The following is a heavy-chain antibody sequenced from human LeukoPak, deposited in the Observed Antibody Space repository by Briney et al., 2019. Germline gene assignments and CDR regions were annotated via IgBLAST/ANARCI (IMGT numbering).Heavy chain of an antibody. D-gene: IGHD3-16*01. J-gene: IGHJ6*02. CDR1: GFTFLNYA. Sequence: PGRSLRLSCEASGFTFLNYAMHWVRQAPGKGLEWVSAINWNSVHMNYADSVKGRFTISRDNAKNSLYLQMNSLRPEDTALYYCVRDVGFAGNSGMDVWGQGTTVTVFS. CDR2: INWNSVHM. V-gene: IGHV3-9*01. CDR3: VRDVGFAGNSGMDV.